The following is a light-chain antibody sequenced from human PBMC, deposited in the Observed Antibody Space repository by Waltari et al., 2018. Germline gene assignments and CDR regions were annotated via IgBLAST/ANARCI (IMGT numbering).Light chain of an antibody. Sequence: QSALTQPASVSGSPGQSITIPSTATGGAVGSYNLVSWYQQRPGKAPKLMIYEGTKRPSGVSNRFSGSKSGNTASLTISGLQAEDEADYYCSSYAGTGTLVFGGGTKLTVL. CDR3: SSYAGTGTLV. V-gene: IGLV2-23*01. CDR1: GGAVGSYNL. CDR2: EGT. J-gene: IGLJ2*01.